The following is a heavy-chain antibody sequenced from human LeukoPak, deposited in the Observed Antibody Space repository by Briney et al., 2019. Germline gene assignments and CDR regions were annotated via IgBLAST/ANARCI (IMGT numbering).Heavy chain of an antibody. Sequence: GGSLRLSCAASGFTFENYWMSWVRQAPGKGPEWVANIKQDGSVEHYLDSVKGRFTISRDNAKTSLILQMNSLRAEDTAVYYCARWAGVTDYWGQGTLVTVSS. D-gene: IGHD5-18*01. V-gene: IGHV3-7*01. CDR3: ARWAGVTDY. J-gene: IGHJ4*02. CDR1: GFTFENYW. CDR2: IKQDGSVE.